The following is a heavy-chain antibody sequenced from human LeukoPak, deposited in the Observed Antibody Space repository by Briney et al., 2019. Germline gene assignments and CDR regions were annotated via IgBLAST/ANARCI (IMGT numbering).Heavy chain of an antibody. V-gene: IGHV3-33*05. CDR3: AELGITMIGGV. CDR2: ISYDGSNK. CDR1: GFTFSSYG. Sequence: GGSLRLSCAASGFTFSSYGMHWVRQAPGKGLEWVAFISYDGSNKYYADSVKGRFTISRDNAKNSLYLQMNSLRAEDTAVYYCAELGITMIGGVWGKGTTVTISS. J-gene: IGHJ6*04. D-gene: IGHD3-10*02.